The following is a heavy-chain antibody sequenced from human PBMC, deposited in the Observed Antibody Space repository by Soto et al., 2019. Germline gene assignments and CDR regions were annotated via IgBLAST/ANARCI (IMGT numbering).Heavy chain of an antibody. CDR1: GFTFSSYA. J-gene: IGHJ4*02. V-gene: IGHV3-23*01. CDR2: ISGSGGST. CDR3: ARGGSGSYYDY. D-gene: IGHD1-26*01. Sequence: EVQLLESGGGLVQPGGSLRLSCAASGFTFSSYAMRWVRQAPVKGLEWVSAISGSGGSTYYADSVKGRFTLSRDNPKNTLYLQKYSLRAEDTAVYYCARGGSGSYYDYWGQGTLVTVSS.